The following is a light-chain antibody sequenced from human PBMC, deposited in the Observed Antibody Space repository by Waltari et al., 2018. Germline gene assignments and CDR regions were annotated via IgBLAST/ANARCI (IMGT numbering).Light chain of an antibody. CDR3: LLYYGGDGQPWV. V-gene: IGLV7-43*01. CDR2: VTV. Sequence: QTVVTQEPSLTVSPGGTVTLTCPSAAGASPRSNYQNWFHQKPEKPPRSLIYVTVNNHSWTPARFSGSLLGGKAALTLSDVQPEDEAHYYCLLYYGGDGQPWVFGGGTKLTVL. J-gene: IGLJ3*02. CDR1: AGASPRSNY.